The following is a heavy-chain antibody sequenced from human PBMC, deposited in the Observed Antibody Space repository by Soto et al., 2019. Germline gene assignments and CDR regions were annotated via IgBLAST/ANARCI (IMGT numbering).Heavy chain of an antibody. CDR3: TRGQDILTGYPTAFDI. D-gene: IGHD3-9*01. Sequence: GSLRLSCTASGFTFGDYAMSWFRQAPGKGLEWVGFIRSKAYGGTTEYAASVKGRFTISRDDSKSIAYLQMNSLKTEDTAVYYCTRGQDILTGYPTAFDIWGQGTMVTVSS. CDR2: IRSKAYGGTT. V-gene: IGHV3-49*03. CDR1: GFTFGDYA. J-gene: IGHJ3*02.